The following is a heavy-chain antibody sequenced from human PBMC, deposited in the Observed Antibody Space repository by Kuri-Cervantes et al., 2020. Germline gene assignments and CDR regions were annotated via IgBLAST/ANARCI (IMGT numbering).Heavy chain of an antibody. D-gene: IGHD7-27*01. J-gene: IGHJ4*01. CDR2: ISGSGGST. Sequence: GESLKISCAASGFTFSSYAMSWVRQAPGKGLEWVSAISGSGGSTYYADSVKGRFTISRDHSKHTLHLQMNSLRVEDTAVYYCAKLGLGYWGHGTLVTVSS. V-gene: IGHV3-23*01. CDR1: GFTFSSYA. CDR3: AKLGLGY.